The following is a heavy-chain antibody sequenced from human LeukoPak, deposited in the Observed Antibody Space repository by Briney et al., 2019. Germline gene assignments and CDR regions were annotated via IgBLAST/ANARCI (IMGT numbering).Heavy chain of an antibody. CDR3: AELGITMIGGV. Sequence: GGSLRLSCAASGFTFSDYYMTWIRQAPGKGLEWVSYISSSAFTKYYVDSVKGRFTISRDNAKNSLYLQMDSLRAEDTAVYYCAELGITMIGGVWGKGTTVTISS. D-gene: IGHD3-10*02. J-gene: IGHJ6*04. CDR1: GFTFSDYY. CDR2: ISSSAFTK. V-gene: IGHV3-11*04.